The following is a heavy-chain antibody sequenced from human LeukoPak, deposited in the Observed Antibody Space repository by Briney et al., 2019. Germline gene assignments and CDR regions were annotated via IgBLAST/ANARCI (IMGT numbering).Heavy chain of an antibody. CDR2: IYYSGST. CDR1: GGSISSYY. V-gene: IGHV4-59*12. Sequence: SETLSLTCTVSGGSISSYYWSWIRQPPGKGLEWIGYIYYSGSTNYNPSLKSRVTISVDTSKNQLSLKLSSVTAADTAVYYCAREATTFDYWGQGTLVTVSS. D-gene: IGHD5-12*01. CDR3: AREATTFDY. J-gene: IGHJ4*02.